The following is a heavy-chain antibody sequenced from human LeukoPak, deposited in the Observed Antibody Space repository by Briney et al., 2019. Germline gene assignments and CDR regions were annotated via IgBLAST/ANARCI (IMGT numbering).Heavy chain of an antibody. Sequence: GGSLRLTCAASGFTFSSYAMSWVRQAPGKGLEWVSAISGSGGSTYYADSVKGRFTISRDNSKNTLYLQMNSLRAEDTAVYYCAKDVSGYYYTGAFDIWGQGTMVTVSS. CDR2: ISGSGGST. CDR3: AKDVSGYYYTGAFDI. J-gene: IGHJ3*02. D-gene: IGHD3-22*01. CDR1: GFTFSSYA. V-gene: IGHV3-23*01.